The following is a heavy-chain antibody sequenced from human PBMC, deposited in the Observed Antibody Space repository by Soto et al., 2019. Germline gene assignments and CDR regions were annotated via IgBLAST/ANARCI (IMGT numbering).Heavy chain of an antibody. D-gene: IGHD4-17*01. V-gene: IGHV4-4*02. CDR1: GGSISSSNW. CDR3: ARVPNLMTTVTLSWFDP. CDR2: IYHSGST. Sequence: QVQLQESGPGLVKPSGTLSLTCAVSGGSISSSNWWSWVRQPPGKGLEWIGEIYHSGSTNYNPSLKSRVTISVDKSKNLFSLKLSSVTAADTAVYYCARVPNLMTTVTLSWFDPWGQGTLVTVSS. J-gene: IGHJ5*02.